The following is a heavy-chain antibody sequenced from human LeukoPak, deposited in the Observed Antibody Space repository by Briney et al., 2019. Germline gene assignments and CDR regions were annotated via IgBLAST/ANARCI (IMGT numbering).Heavy chain of an antibody. J-gene: IGHJ4*02. D-gene: IGHD1-26*01. Sequence: SETLSLTCSVSGGPIKRGYWSWIRQPPGKGLEWIGLLYPSGSTNYNPSLKSRVTISVDTSRTQFSLKLSYVTAADTAVYYCASVHYPLYYWGQGTLVTVSS. CDR2: LYPSGST. CDR3: ASVHYPLYY. V-gene: IGHV4-59*01. CDR1: GGPIKRGY.